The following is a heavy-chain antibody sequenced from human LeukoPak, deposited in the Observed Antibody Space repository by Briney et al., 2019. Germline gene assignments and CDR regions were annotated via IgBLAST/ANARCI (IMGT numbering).Heavy chain of an antibody. J-gene: IGHJ4*02. CDR1: GYTLTSYG. D-gene: IGHD3-3*01. CDR3: ARDSQEWLVDY. CDR2: ISAYNGNT. Sequence: GASVKVSCKASGYTLTSYGISWVRQAPGQGLEWMGWISAYNGNTNYAQKLQGRVTMTTDTSTSTAYMELRSLRSDDTAAYYCARDSQEWLVDYWGQGTLVTVSS. V-gene: IGHV1-18*01.